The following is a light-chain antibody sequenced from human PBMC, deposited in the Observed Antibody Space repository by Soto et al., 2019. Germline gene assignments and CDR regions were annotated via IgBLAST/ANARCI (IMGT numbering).Light chain of an antibody. CDR3: SSYTGSNNPYV. V-gene: IGLV2-8*01. CDR2: EVS. CDR1: SSDVGGYNY. Sequence: QSALTQPPSASGSPGQSVTISCTGTSSDVGGYNYVSWYQQYPGKAPKIMIYEVSKRPSGVPDRFSGSKSGNTASLTVSGLQAEDEAEYFCSSYTGSNNPYVFGTGTKVTVL. J-gene: IGLJ1*01.